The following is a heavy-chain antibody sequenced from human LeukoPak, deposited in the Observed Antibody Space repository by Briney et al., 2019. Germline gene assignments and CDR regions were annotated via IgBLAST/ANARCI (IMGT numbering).Heavy chain of an antibody. CDR3: AASSSGDWFDP. J-gene: IGHJ5*02. D-gene: IGHD2-2*01. CDR1: GFTFSSYE. Sequence: PGGSLRLSCAASGFTFSSYEMNWVRQAPGKGLEGVSYISSSGSTIYYADSVKGRFTISRDNAKNSLYLQMNSLRAEDPAVYYCAASSSGDWFDPWGQGTLVTVSS. CDR2: ISSSGSTI. V-gene: IGHV3-48*03.